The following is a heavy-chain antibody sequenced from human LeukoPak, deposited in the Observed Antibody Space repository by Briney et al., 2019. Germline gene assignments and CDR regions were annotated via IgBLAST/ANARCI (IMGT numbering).Heavy chain of an antibody. CDR1: GYTFTGYY. J-gene: IGHJ4*02. CDR3: ARGEGTISRYPPMNPFDY. CDR2: INPNSGGT. D-gene: IGHD3-22*01. V-gene: IGHV1-2*02. Sequence: ASVKVSCKASGYTFTGYYMHWVRQAPGQGLEWIGWINPNSGGTNYAQKFQGRVTMTRDTSISTAYMELSRLRSDDTAVYYCARGEGTISRYPPMNPFDYWGQGTLVTVSS.